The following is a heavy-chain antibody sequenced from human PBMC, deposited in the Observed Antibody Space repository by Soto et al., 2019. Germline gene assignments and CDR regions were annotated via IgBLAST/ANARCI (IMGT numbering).Heavy chain of an antibody. V-gene: IGHV1-69*13. CDR2: IIPIFGTA. Sequence: SVNVSCLASGATFRTYAISCVRQAPVQGLEWMGGIIPIFGTANYAQKFQGRVTITADESTSTAYMELSRLRSEDTAVYYCARSGRTGYYYYGTDVWGQGTTVTVSS. J-gene: IGHJ6*02. CDR1: GATFRTYA. CDR3: ARSGRTGYYYYGTDV. D-gene: IGHD1-1*01.